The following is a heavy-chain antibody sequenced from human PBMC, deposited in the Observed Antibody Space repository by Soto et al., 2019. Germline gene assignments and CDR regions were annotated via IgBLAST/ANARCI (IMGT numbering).Heavy chain of an antibody. J-gene: IGHJ4*02. V-gene: IGHV3-23*01. D-gene: IGHD3-10*01. CDR1: GFTFNNYA. CDR3: AKDRAILVRGHDY. CDR2: IIGSGGTT. Sequence: PGGSLRLSCAASGFTFNNYAMSWVRQAPGKGLEWVSAIIGSGGTTYYADSVKGRFTISRDNSKNTLYLQMNSLRAEDTAVYYCAKDRAILVRGHDYWGQGTLVTVSS.